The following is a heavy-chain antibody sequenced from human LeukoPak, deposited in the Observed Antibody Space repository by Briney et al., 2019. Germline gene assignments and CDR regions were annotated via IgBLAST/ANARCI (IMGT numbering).Heavy chain of an antibody. CDR2: INPNSGGT. D-gene: IGHD3-22*01. Sequence: ASVKVSCKASGYTFTAYYMHWVRQAPGQGLEWMGWINPNSGGTNYAQKFQGRVTMTRDTSISTAYMELSRLRSDDTAVYYCASQSYYCDSSGYLDYWGQGTLVTVSS. V-gene: IGHV1-2*02. J-gene: IGHJ4*02. CDR3: ASQSYYCDSSGYLDY. CDR1: GYTFTAYY.